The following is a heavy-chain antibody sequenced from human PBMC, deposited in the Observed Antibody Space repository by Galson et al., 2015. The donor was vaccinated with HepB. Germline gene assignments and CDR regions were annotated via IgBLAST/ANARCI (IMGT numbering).Heavy chain of an antibody. Sequence: SVKVSCKASGYTFTSYGISWVRQAPGQGLEWMGWISAYNGNTNYAQKLQGRVTMTTDTSTSTAYMELRSLRSDDTAVYYCAREKSAQYDYVWGSYLPDAFDIWGQGTMVTVS. CDR3: AREKSAQYDYVWGSYLPDAFDI. CDR1: GYTFTSYG. D-gene: IGHD3-16*02. V-gene: IGHV1-18*01. J-gene: IGHJ3*02. CDR2: ISAYNGNT.